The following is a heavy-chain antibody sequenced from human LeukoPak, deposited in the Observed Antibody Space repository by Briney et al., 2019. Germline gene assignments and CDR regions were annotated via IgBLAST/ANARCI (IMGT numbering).Heavy chain of an antibody. Sequence: PGGSLRLSCAASGFTFSSYAMSWVRQTPGKGLEWVSAISGSGGSTYYADSVKGRCTISRDNSKNTLYLQMNSLRAEDTAVYYCAKHSYGYWLGSAFDYWGQGTLVTVSS. V-gene: IGHV3-23*01. D-gene: IGHD5-18*01. CDR1: GFTFSSYA. CDR2: ISGSGGST. J-gene: IGHJ4*02. CDR3: AKHSYGYWLGSAFDY.